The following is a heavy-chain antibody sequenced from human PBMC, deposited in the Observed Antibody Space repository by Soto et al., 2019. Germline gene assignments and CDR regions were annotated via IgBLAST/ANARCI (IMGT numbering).Heavy chain of an antibody. CDR2: ISAYNGNT. J-gene: IGHJ4*02. CDR3: ARVSPHAPHGSVATIYPV. CDR1: GYTFTSYG. V-gene: IGHV1-18*01. Sequence: ASVKVSCKASGYTFTSYGISWVRQAPGQGLEWMGWISAYNGNTNCAQKLQGRVTMTTDTSTSAAYMELRSLRSDDTAVYYCARVSPHAPHGSVATIYPVWGQGTLVTVSS. D-gene: IGHD5-12*01.